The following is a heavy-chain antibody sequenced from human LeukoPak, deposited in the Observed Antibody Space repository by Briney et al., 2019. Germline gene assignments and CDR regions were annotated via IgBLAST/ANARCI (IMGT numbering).Heavy chain of an antibody. CDR1: GFTFSSYA. V-gene: IGHV3-30*07. Sequence: PGGSLRLSCAASGFTFSSYAMHWVRQAPGKGLEWVAVISYDGSNKYYADSVKGRFTISRDNAKNSLYLQMNSLRAEDTAVYYCARDQDGSGSYPGYWGQGTLVTVSS. CDR3: ARDQDGSGSYPGY. J-gene: IGHJ4*02. CDR2: ISYDGSNK. D-gene: IGHD3-10*01.